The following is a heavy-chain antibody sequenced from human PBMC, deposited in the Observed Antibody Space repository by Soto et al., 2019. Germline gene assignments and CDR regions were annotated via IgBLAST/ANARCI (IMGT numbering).Heavy chain of an antibody. CDR3: ARGDRGGSGSPASYYFSGLDV. Sequence: EVQVLESGGDLVQPGGSLRLSCAASGFTFSDYAMTWVRQAPGKGLDWVSSVSANGDITYYADSVKGRFTLSRDNSNNTLLLQMNSLRAEDTALFFCARGDRGGSGSPASYYFSGLDVCGQGTTVTVSS. V-gene: IGHV3-23*01. D-gene: IGHD3-10*01. CDR1: GFTFSDYA. J-gene: IGHJ6*02. CDR2: VSANGDIT.